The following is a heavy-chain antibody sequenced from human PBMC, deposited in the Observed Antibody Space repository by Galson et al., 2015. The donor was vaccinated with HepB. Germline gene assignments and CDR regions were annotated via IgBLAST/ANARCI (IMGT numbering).Heavy chain of an antibody. CDR1: GFSFTRYA. J-gene: IGHJ4*02. CDR2: ITSSGGNS. Sequence: SLRLSCAASGFSFTRYAMTWVRQAPGKGLEWVSSITSSGGNSYYTDSVKGQFTVPRDNSKDTLLLQLNSLRAEDTAMYFCAKDGIMVANNPYHFHDWGQGTLVTVSS. CDR3: AKDGIMVANNPYHFHD. V-gene: IGHV3-23*01. D-gene: IGHD2-15*01.